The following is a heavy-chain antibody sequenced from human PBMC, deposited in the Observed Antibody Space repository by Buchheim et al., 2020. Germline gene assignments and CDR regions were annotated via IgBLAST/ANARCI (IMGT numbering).Heavy chain of an antibody. V-gene: IGHV3-33*01. CDR1: GFTFSSYG. D-gene: IGHD6-6*01. J-gene: IGHJ6*03. Sequence: QVQLVESGGGVVQPGRSLRLSCAASGFTFSSYGMHWVRQAPGKGLEWVAVIWYDGSNKYYADSVKGRFTISRDNSKNTLYLQMNSLRAEDTAVYYCTRLRGSSRPYDQYYYMDVWGKGTT. CDR2: IWYDGSNK. CDR3: TRLRGSSRPYDQYYYMDV.